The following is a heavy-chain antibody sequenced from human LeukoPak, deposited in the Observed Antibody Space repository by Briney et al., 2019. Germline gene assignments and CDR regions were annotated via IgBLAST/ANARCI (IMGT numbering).Heavy chain of an antibody. D-gene: IGHD1-26*01. V-gene: IGHV3-23*01. J-gene: IGHJ3*02. CDR2: ISGSGGTT. CDR3: AKKTIVGATVDAFDI. Sequence: GGSLRLSCAASGFTFSNYAMSWVRQAPGKGLEWVSSISGSGGTTYYADSVKGRFTISRDNSKNTLYLQMNSLRAEDTAVYYCAKKTIVGATVDAFDIWGQGTMVTVSS. CDR1: GFTFSNYA.